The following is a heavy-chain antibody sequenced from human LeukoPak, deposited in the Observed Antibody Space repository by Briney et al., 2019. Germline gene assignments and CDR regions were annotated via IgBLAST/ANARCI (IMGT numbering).Heavy chain of an antibody. Sequence: PSETLSLTCTVSVGSISNYYWSWIRQPPGKGLEWIGYIYYSGSTNYNPSRKGRVTISVDTSKNQVSLKLSSVTAADTAVYYCARGRSHFDYWGQGTLVTVSS. V-gene: IGHV4-59*01. CDR1: VGSISNYY. CDR3: ARGRSHFDY. CDR2: IYYSGST. J-gene: IGHJ4*02.